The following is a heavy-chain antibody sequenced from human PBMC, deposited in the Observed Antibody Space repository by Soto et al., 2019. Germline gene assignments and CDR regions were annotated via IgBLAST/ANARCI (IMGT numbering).Heavy chain of an antibody. CDR1: GGSISSGDYY. CDR3: ARGHCTNGVCYTFWFDP. D-gene: IGHD2-8*01. CDR2: IYYSGST. Sequence: QVQLQESGPGLVKPSQTLSLTCTVSGGSISSGDYYWSWIRQPPGKGLEWIGYIYYSGSTYYNPSLKSRVTISVDTSKNQFSRKLSSVTAADTAVYYCARGHCTNGVCYTFWFDPWGQGTLVTVSS. J-gene: IGHJ5*02. V-gene: IGHV4-30-4*01.